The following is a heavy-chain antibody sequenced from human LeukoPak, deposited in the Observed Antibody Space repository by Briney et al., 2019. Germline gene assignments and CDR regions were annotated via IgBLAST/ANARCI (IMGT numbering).Heavy chain of an antibody. D-gene: IGHD2/OR15-2a*01. CDR1: GGSISSYC. CDR2: IYYSGST. J-gene: IGHJ4*02. CDR3: ARGISHYYFDY. V-gene: IGHV4-59*01. Sequence: SETLSLTCTVSGGSISSYCWSWIRQPAGKGLEWIGYIYYSGSTNYNPSLKSRVTISVDTSKNQFSLKLSSVTAADTAVYYCARGISHYYFDYWGQGTLVTVSS.